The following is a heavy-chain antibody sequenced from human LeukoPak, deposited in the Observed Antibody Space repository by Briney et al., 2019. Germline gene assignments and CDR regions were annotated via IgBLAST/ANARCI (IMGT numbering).Heavy chain of an antibody. D-gene: IGHD7-27*01. V-gene: IGHV3-21*01. CDR2: ISTSSSYI. CDR1: GYSFSTYT. J-gene: IGHJ3*02. Sequence: GGSLRLSCADSGYSFSTYTMNWVRQAPGRGLEWVSSISTSSSYIYYADSLKGRFTISRDNAKNSLYLQMNSLRAEDAAVYYCATEGAPEAAFDIWGQGTMVTVSS. CDR3: ATEGAPEAAFDI.